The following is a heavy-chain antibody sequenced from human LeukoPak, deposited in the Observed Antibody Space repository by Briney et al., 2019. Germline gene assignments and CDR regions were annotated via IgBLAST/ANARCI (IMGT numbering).Heavy chain of an antibody. CDR3: AKPPEGRSGFYGADY. V-gene: IGHV3-23*01. CDR1: GFTFSSYA. D-gene: IGHD3-3*01. CDR2: ISGRGGST. J-gene: IGHJ4*02. Sequence: PGGSLRLSCAASGFTFSSYAMSWVRQAPGMGLEWVSAISGRGGSTYYADSVKGRFTISRDNSKNTLYLQMNSLRAEDTAVYYCAKPPEGRSGFYGADYWGQGTLVTVSS.